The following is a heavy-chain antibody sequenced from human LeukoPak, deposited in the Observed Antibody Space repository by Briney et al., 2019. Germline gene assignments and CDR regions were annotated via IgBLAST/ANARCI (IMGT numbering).Heavy chain of an antibody. D-gene: IGHD3-3*01. V-gene: IGHV1-46*03. Sequence: VASVKVSCKASGGTFSSYAISWVRQAPGQGLEWMGIINPSGGSTSYAQKFQGRVTMTRNTSTSTVYMELSSLRSEDTAVYYCARGAIIYDFWSGYLVGYFDYWGQGTLVTVSS. CDR3: ARGAIIYDFWSGYLVGYFDY. J-gene: IGHJ4*02. CDR1: GGTFSSYA. CDR2: INPSGGST.